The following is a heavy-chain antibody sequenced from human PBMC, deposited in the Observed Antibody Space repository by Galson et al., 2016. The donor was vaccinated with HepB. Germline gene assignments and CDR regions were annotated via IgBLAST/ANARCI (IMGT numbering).Heavy chain of an antibody. V-gene: IGHV1-69*13. Sequence: SVKVSCKASGGTFSSYPISWVRQAPGQGLEWMGGIIPMSGTSNYAQKFQGRVTITADESTSTAYMELSSLRSDDTAVYYCARGRSGSLTMIDAFDIWGQGTMVTVSS. CDR3: ARGRSGSLTMIDAFDI. D-gene: IGHD1-26*01. CDR1: GGTFSSYP. J-gene: IGHJ3*02. CDR2: IIPMSGTS.